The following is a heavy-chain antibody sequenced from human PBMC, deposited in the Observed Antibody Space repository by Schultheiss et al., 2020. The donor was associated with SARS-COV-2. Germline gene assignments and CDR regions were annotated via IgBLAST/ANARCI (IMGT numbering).Heavy chain of an antibody. J-gene: IGHJ4*02. CDR2: IYYSGST. CDR3: AREGYDFWSGYRGPTDY. V-gene: IGHV4-39*07. CDR1: GGSISSYY. Sequence: SETLSLTCTVSGGSISSYYWGWIRQPPGKGLEWIGSIYYSGSTYYNPSLKSRVTISVDRSKNQFSLKLSSVTAADTAVYYCAREGYDFWSGYRGPTDYWGQGTLVTVSS. D-gene: IGHD3-3*01.